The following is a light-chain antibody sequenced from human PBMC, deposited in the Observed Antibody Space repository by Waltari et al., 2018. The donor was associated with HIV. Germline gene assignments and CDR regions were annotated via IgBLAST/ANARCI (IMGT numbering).Light chain of an antibody. CDR3: AAWDDSLNGQVV. CDR2: GDD. Sequence: HSVLTQPASVSATPGQRVTISCSGSGSHIGTNTVSWYQIFPGTAPNLYSFGDDQRPSGVHDRCSGSKTGNSSSRTISGLQSEDEATYFCAAWDDSLNGQVVFGGGTLLTVL. J-gene: IGLJ3*02. V-gene: IGLV1-44*01. CDR1: GSHIGTNT.